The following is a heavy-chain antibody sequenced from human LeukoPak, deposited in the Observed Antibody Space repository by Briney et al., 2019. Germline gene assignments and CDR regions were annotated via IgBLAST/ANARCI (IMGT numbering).Heavy chain of an antibody. CDR1: GGSISSGDYY. CDR3: ASWPPFTWIGIDY. V-gene: IGHV4-30-4*01. D-gene: IGHD5-12*01. CDR2: IYYSGST. J-gene: IGHJ4*02. Sequence: LQTLSLTCTVSGGSISSGDYYWSWIRQPPGKGLEWIGYIYYSGSTYYNPSLKSRVTISVDTSKNQFSLKLSSVTAADTAVYYCASWPPFTWIGIDYWGQGTLVTVSS.